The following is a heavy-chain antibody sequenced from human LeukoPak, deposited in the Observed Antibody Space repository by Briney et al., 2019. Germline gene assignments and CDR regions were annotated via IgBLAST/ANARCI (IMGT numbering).Heavy chain of an antibody. J-gene: IGHJ6*03. V-gene: IGHV3-48*04. CDR1: GFTFSSYS. D-gene: IGHD2-2*01. CDR2: ISSSGSTI. Sequence: PGGSLRLSCAASGFTFSSYSMNWVRQAPGKGLEWVSYISSSGSTIYYADSVKGRFTISRDNAKNSLYLQMNSLRAEDTAVYYCARVTVDCSSTSCHGRQYYYYYCMDVWGKGTTVTISS. CDR3: ARVTVDCSSTSCHGRQYYYYYCMDV.